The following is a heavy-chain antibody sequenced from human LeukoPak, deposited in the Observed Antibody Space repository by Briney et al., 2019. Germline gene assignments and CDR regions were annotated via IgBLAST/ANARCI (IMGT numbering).Heavy chain of an antibody. CDR1: GGSISSDY. CDR3: ARAPDVGDWYFDL. V-gene: IGHV4-59*01. D-gene: IGHD1-26*01. Sequence: SETLSLTCTVSGGSISSDYWSWIRQPPGRGLKGIGNIYYSGSTNYNPSLKSRVSISVDASKTQFSLKLSSVTAADTAMYYCARAPDVGDWYFDLWGRGTLVTVSS. CDR2: IYYSGST. J-gene: IGHJ2*01.